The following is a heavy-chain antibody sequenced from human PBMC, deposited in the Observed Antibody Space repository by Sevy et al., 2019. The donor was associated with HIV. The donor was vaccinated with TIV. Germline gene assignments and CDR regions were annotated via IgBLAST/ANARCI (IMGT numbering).Heavy chain of an antibody. J-gene: IGHJ4*02. V-gene: IGHV3-30-3*01. D-gene: IGHD5-12*01. CDR3: ARDVEMATIKYYFDY. CDR2: ISYDGSNK. Sequence: GGYLRLSCAASGFTFSSYAMHWVRQAPGKGLEWVAVISYDGSNKYYADSVKGRFTISRDNSKNTLYLQMNSLRAEDTAVYYCARDVEMATIKYYFDYWGQGTLVNVSS. CDR1: GFTFSSYA.